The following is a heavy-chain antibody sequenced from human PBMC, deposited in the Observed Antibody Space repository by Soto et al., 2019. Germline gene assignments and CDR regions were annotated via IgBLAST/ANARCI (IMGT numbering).Heavy chain of an antibody. D-gene: IGHD2-2*02. Sequence: QVQLVQSGAEVKKPGSSVTVSCKASGGTFSSYAISWVRQAPGQGLEWMGGIIPIFGTANYAQKFQGRVTITADESTRTAYMELSSLRSEDTAVYYCARDLGYCSSTSCYIENYYYYGMDVWGQGTTVTVSS. V-gene: IGHV1-69*01. CDR2: IIPIFGTA. CDR1: GGTFSSYA. CDR3: ARDLGYCSSTSCYIENYYYYGMDV. J-gene: IGHJ6*02.